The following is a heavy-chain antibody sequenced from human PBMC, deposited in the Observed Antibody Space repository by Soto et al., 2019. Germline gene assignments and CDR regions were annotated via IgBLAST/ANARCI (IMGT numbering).Heavy chain of an antibody. V-gene: IGHV6-1*01. CDR2: TYYRSKWYN. CDR3: TRLCYYYIDF. J-gene: IGHJ6*03. Sequence: SQTLSLTCVISGDSVSSNSVAWSWIRQSPSRGLEWLGRTYYRSKWYNEYADSVKSRITINPDTSKNQFSLQLNSVTPEDTAVYYCTRLCYYYIDFWGKGTTVTVSS. CDR1: GDSVSSNSVA.